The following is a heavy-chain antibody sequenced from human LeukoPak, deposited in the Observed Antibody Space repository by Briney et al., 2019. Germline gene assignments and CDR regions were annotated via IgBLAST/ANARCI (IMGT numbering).Heavy chain of an antibody. Sequence: GESLKISCKGSGYSFTSYWIGWVRQMPGKGLEWMGIIYPGDSDTRYSPSFQGQVTISADKSISTAYLQWSSLKASDTAMYYCASRSGCSSTSCYLPDAFDIWGQGTMVTVSS. J-gene: IGHJ3*02. CDR1: GYSFTSYW. CDR2: IYPGDSDT. V-gene: IGHV5-51*01. D-gene: IGHD2-2*01. CDR3: ASRSGCSSTSCYLPDAFDI.